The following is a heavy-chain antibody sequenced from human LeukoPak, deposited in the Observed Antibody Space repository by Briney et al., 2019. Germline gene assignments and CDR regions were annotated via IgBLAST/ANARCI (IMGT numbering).Heavy chain of an antibody. CDR3: ARLPQSFVGASPFDF. CDR1: GFTFSDYA. D-gene: IGHD3-16*01. J-gene: IGHJ4*02. CDR2: ISGSSSFI. Sequence: GGSLRLSCAASGFTFSDYAMTWVRRAPGKGLEWVSSISGSSSFIYYTYSVQGRFTVSRDNAENSLFLQMDSLKAEDTAVYYCARLPQSFVGASPFDFWGQGTLVTVSS. V-gene: IGHV3-21*01.